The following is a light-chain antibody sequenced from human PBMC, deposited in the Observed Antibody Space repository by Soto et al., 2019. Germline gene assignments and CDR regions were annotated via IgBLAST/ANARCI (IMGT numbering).Light chain of an antibody. V-gene: IGLV2-8*01. J-gene: IGLJ1*01. CDR2: EVS. CDR1: SSDVGGYNY. CDR3: SSYAGSNNFDV. Sequence: QSALTQPPSASGSPGQSVTISCTGTSSDVGGYNYVPWYQQHPGKAPKLVIYEVSKRPSGVPDRFSGSKSGNTASLTVSGLQAEDEADYYCSSYAGSNNFDVFGTGTKVTVL.